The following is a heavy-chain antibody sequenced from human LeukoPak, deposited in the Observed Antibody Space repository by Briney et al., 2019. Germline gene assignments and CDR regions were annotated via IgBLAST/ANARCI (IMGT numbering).Heavy chain of an antibody. CDR2: ISYDGSNK. V-gene: IGHV3-30*04. J-gene: IGHJ5*02. CDR1: GFTFSSYA. Sequence: GGSLRLSCAASGFTFSSYAMHWVRQAPGKGLEWVAVISYDGSNKYYADSVKGRFTISRDNSKNTLYLQMNSLRAEDTAVYYCARANWFDPWGQGTLVTVSS. CDR3: ARANWFDP.